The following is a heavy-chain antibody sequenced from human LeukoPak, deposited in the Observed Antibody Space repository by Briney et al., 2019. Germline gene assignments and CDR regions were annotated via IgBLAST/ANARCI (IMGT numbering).Heavy chain of an antibody. J-gene: IGHJ4*02. CDR2: INPNSGGT. V-gene: IGHV1-2*06. CDR3: AREGGMYGDYPYDY. D-gene: IGHD4-17*01. CDR1: GYTLTELS. Sequence: ASVKVSCKVSGYTLTELSMHWVRQAPGQGLEWMGRINPNSGGTNYAQKFQGRVTMTRDTSISTAYMELSRLRSDDTAVYYCAREGGMYGDYPYDYWGQGTLVTVSS.